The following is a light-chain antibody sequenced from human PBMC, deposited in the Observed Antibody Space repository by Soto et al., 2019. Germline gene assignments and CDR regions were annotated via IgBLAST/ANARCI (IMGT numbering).Light chain of an antibody. CDR2: EAS. J-gene: IGLJ2*01. CDR1: SGDVGSYDL. CDR3: SSYTSSSTLV. V-gene: IGLV2-14*02. Sequence: QSALTQPASVSGSPGQSITISCTGTSGDVGSYDLVSWFQHHPGRAPKLMIYEASKRPSGVSNRFSGSKSGNTASLTISGLQTEDEAHYYCSSYTSSSTLVFGGGTKVTVL.